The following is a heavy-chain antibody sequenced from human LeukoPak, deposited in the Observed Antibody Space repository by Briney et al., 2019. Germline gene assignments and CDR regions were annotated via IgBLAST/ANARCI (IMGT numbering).Heavy chain of an antibody. CDR2: ISGSDGST. Sequence: GGSLRLSCTASGFTFSNYAMTWVRQAPGKGLEWVSAISGSDGSTYYADSVVGRFTISRDNSKNTLYLQMNSLRAEDTAVYFFSNTFYDFWSGYIHYWGQGTLVTVSS. V-gene: IGHV3-23*01. CDR3: SNTFYDFWSGYIHY. D-gene: IGHD3-3*01. CDR1: GFTFSNYA. J-gene: IGHJ4*02.